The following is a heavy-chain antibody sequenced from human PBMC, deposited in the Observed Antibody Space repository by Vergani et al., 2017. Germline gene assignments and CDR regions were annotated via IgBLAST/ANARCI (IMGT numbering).Heavy chain of an antibody. CDR1: GYSFTNYW. J-gene: IGHJ4*02. CDR3: ARRDDVRFWEWLFLDY. Sequence: EVQLVQSGAEVEKPGESLRISCKGSGYSFTNYWISWVRQMPGKGLEWMGRIDPSDSYAKYSPSFQGDITISAERSNSTAYLQWSSLKTSDTAMYYCARRDDVRFWEWLFLDYWGQGTLVTVSA. CDR2: IDPSDSYA. D-gene: IGHD3-3*01. V-gene: IGHV5-10-1*03.